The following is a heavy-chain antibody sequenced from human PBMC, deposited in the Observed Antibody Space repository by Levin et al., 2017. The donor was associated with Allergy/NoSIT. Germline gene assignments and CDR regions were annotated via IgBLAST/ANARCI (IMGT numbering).Heavy chain of an antibody. CDR3: ARVVVNYYGSGSYYFSFDY. Sequence: SVKVSCKASGGTFSSYAISWVRQAPGQGLEWMGGIIPIFGTANYAQKFQGRVTITADESTSTAYMELSSLRSEDTAVYYCARVVVNYYGSGSYYFSFDYWGQGTLVTVSS. D-gene: IGHD3-10*01. J-gene: IGHJ4*02. V-gene: IGHV1-69*13. CDR1: GGTFSSYA. CDR2: IIPIFGTA.